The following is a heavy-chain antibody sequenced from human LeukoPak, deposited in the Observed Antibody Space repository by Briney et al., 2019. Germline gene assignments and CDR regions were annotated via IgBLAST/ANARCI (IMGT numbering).Heavy chain of an antibody. V-gene: IGHV3-23*01. CDR3: ASLAVVVAATDAFDI. CDR1: GFTFRSYA. J-gene: IGHJ3*02. Sequence: AGGSLRLSCGASGFTFRSYAMSWVRQAPGKGLEWVSAISGSGSSTYYVDSVKGRFTISRDNSKNTLYLPMNSLRAEDTAVYYCASLAVVVAATDAFDIWGQGTMVTVSS. D-gene: IGHD2-15*01. CDR2: ISGSGSST.